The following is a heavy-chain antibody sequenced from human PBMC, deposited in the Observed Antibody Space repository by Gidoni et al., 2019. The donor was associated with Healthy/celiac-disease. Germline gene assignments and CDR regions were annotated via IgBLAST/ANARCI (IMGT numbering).Heavy chain of an antibody. D-gene: IGHD3-22*01. V-gene: IGHV3-33*01. CDR1: GFTFSSSG. J-gene: IGHJ4*02. Sequence: QVQLVESGGGVVQPGRSLRLPCAASGFTFSSSGLHWVRQAPGKGLGWVAVIWYDGSNKYYADSVKGRFTISRDNSKNTLYLQMNSLRAEDTAVYYCARDLGYYDSSGYYAVGYYFDYWGQGTLVTVSS. CDR3: ARDLGYYDSSGYYAVGYYFDY. CDR2: IWYDGSNK.